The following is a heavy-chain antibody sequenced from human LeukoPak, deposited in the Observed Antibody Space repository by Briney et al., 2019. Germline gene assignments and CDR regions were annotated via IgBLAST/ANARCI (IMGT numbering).Heavy chain of an antibody. Sequence: GGSLRLSCAASGFTFSSYWMHWARQAPGKGLVWVSRINTDGSSTSYADSVKGRFTISRDNAKNTLYLQMNSLRAEDTAVYYCARAPSFSWFDPWGQGTLVTVSS. V-gene: IGHV3-74*01. CDR2: INTDGSST. D-gene: IGHD2-2*01. J-gene: IGHJ5*02. CDR1: GFTFSSYW. CDR3: ARAPSFSWFDP.